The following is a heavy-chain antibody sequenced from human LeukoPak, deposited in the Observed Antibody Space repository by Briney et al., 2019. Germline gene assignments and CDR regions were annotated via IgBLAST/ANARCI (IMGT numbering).Heavy chain of an antibody. V-gene: IGHV4-38-2*01. J-gene: IGHJ4*02. CDR3: ARQDDEYYYGSGSYFDY. D-gene: IGHD3-10*01. Sequence: SETLSLTCAVSGYSISSGYYWGWIRPPPGKGLEWIGSIYHSGSTYYNPSLKSRVTISVDTSKSQFSLKLSSVTAADTAVYYCARQDDEYYYGSGSYFDYWGQGTLVTVSS. CDR2: IYHSGST. CDR1: GYSISSGYY.